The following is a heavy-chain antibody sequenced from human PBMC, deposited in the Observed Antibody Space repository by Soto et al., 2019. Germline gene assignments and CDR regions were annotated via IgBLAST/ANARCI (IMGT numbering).Heavy chain of an antibody. J-gene: IGHJ6*02. CDR3: ASQVGDTTSYYYYGMDV. V-gene: IGHV3-48*02. D-gene: IGHD1-26*01. CDR1: GFTFSSYS. Sequence: EVQLVESGGGLVQPGGSLRLSCAASGFTFSSYSMNWVRQAPGKGLEWVSYISSSSSTIYYADSVKGRFTISRDNAKNSLYLQMNSLRDEDTAVYYCASQVGDTTSYYYYGMDVWGQGTTVTVSS. CDR2: ISSSSSTI.